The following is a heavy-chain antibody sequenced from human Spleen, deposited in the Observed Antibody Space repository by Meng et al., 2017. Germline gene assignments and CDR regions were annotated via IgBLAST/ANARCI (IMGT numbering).Heavy chain of an antibody. CDR3: AAVGHPTYYDFWSGYDFDY. J-gene: IGHJ4*02. Sequence: SVKVSCKASGFTFTSSAVQWVRQARGQRLEWIGWIVVGSGNTNYAQKFQERVTITRDMSTSTAYMELSSLRSEDTAVYYCAAVGHPTYYDFWSGYDFDYWGQGTLVTVSS. V-gene: IGHV1-58*01. D-gene: IGHD3-3*01. CDR1: GFTFTSSA. CDR2: IVVGSGNT.